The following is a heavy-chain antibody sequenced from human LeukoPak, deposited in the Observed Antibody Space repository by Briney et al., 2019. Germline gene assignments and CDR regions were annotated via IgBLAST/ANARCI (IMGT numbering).Heavy chain of an antibody. CDR2: INPNSGGT. CDR3: ARDRRDGYNYFDY. V-gene: IGHV1-2*02. D-gene: IGHD5-12*01. J-gene: IGHJ4*02. CDR1: GYTFTGYY. Sequence: ASVKVSCKASGYTFTGYYMHWVRQAPGQGLEWVGCINPNSGGTNYAQKFQSRVTMPRDTSISTAYMELSRLRSDDTAVYYCARDRRDGYNYFDYWGQGTLVTVSS.